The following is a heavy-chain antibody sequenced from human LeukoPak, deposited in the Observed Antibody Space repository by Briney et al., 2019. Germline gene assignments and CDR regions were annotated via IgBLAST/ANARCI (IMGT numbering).Heavy chain of an antibody. D-gene: IGHD6-19*01. J-gene: IGHJ6*03. V-gene: IGHV4-34*01. Sequence: PSETLSLTCAVYGGSFSGYYWSWIRQPPGKGLEWIGEINHSGNTNYNPSLKSRVTILVDTSKNQFSLKLSSVTAADTAVYYCARGGSGWNHYYYYMDVWGKGTTVTISS. CDR2: INHSGNT. CDR3: ARGGSGWNHYYYYMDV. CDR1: GGSFSGYY.